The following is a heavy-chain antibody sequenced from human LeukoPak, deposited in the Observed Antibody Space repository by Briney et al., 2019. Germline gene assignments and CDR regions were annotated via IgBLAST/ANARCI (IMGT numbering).Heavy chain of an antibody. J-gene: IGHJ4*02. Sequence: PGRSLRLSCAASGFTFSSYGMHWVRQAPGKGLEWVAVISYDGSNKYYADSVKGRFTISRDNSKNMLYLQMNSLRAEDTAVYYCAKDRYSSGWTRFFDYWGQGALVTVSS. CDR3: AKDRYSSGWTRFFDY. CDR1: GFTFSSYG. D-gene: IGHD6-19*01. CDR2: ISYDGSNK. V-gene: IGHV3-30*18.